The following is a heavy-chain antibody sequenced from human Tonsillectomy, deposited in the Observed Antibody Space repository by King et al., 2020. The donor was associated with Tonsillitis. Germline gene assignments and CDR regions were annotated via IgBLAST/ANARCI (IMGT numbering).Heavy chain of an antibody. Sequence: VQLVESGGGVVQPGRSLRLSCAASGFTFSSYGMHWVRQAPGKGLEWVAVISYDGSNKYYADSVKGRFTISRDNSKNTLYLQMNSLRAEDTAVYYGAKDRVAAPDYWGQGTLVTVSS. D-gene: IGHD6-13*01. CDR1: GFTFSSYG. J-gene: IGHJ4*02. V-gene: IGHV3-30*18. CDR3: AKDRVAAPDY. CDR2: ISYDGSNK.